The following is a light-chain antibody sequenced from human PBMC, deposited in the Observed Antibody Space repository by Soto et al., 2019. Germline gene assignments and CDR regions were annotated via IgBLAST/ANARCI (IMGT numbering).Light chain of an antibody. V-gene: IGKV3-20*01. J-gene: IGKJ3*01. CDR3: QQYGSSPGFT. CDR1: QSINSRY. Sequence: EIVLTQSPGTLSLSPGERATLSCRASQSINSRYLAWYQQKPGQAPRLLIYGASSRATGIPDRFSGSGSGTDFTLTISRLEPEDCAVYYCQQYGSSPGFTFGPGTKVDIK. CDR2: GAS.